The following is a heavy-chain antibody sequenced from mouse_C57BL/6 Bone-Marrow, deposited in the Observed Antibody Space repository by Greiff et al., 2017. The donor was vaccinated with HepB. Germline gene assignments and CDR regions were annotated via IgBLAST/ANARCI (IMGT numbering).Heavy chain of an antibody. D-gene: IGHD3-2*02. V-gene: IGHV1-22*01. CDR3: ARALRLRDFDY. Sequence: EVQLQQSGPELVKPGASVKMSCKASGYTFTDYNMHWVKQSHGKSLEWIGYINPNNGGTSYNQKFKGKATLTVSKSSSTAYMELRSLTSEDSAVYYCARALRLRDFDYWGQGTTLTVSS. CDR1: GYTFTDYN. CDR2: INPNNGGT. J-gene: IGHJ2*01.